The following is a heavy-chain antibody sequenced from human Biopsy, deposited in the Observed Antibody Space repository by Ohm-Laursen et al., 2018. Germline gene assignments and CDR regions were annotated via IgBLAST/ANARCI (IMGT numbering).Heavy chain of an antibody. J-gene: IGHJ4*02. Sequence: ASVKASCKTSGDALLGYYLHWVRQAPGQGLEWMGSIYPNSGDTDFAQKFQGRVSMTRDTSVSTAYLELSSLRSDDTAIYYCARDLLEWSLPSWGQGTLVTVSS. D-gene: IGHD3-3*01. V-gene: IGHV1-2*02. CDR2: IYPNSGDT. CDR3: ARDLLEWSLPS. CDR1: GDALLGYY.